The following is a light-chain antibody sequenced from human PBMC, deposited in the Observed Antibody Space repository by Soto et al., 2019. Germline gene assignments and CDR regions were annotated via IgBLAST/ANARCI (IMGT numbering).Light chain of an antibody. CDR3: QQSYSTWT. J-gene: IGKJ1*01. Sequence: IQLPQSPSSLSASVGDRATITCRASQGISSYLAWYQQKPGKAPKLLIYKASTLKSGVPSRFSGSGSGTEFTLTISSLQPDDFATYYCQQSYSTWTFGQGTKVDIK. CDR1: QGISSY. V-gene: IGKV1-9*01. CDR2: KAS.